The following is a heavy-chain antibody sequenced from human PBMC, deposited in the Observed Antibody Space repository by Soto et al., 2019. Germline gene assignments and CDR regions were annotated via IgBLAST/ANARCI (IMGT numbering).Heavy chain of an antibody. CDR3: ATCIAAAGDYYYYGMDV. J-gene: IGHJ6*02. Sequence: GESLKISCKGSGYSFTSYWISWVRQMPGKGLEWMGRIDPSDSYTNYSPSFQGHVTISADKSISTAYLQWSSLKASDTAMYYCATCIAAAGDYYYYGMDVWGQGTTVTVSS. CDR1: GYSFTSYW. D-gene: IGHD6-13*01. V-gene: IGHV5-10-1*01. CDR2: IDPSDSYT.